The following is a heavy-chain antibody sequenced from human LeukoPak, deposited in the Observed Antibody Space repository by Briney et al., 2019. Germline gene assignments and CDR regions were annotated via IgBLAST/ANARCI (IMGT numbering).Heavy chain of an antibody. CDR3: AELGITMIGGV. V-gene: IGHV3-48*03. CDR2: ISSSGSTI. J-gene: IGHJ6*04. D-gene: IGHD3-10*02. Sequence: PGGSLRLSCAASGFTFSSYEMNWVRQAPGKGLEWVSYISSSGSTIYYADSVKGRFTISRDNAKNSLYLQRNSQRAEDTAVYHCAELGITMIGGVWGKGTTVTISS. CDR1: GFTFSSYE.